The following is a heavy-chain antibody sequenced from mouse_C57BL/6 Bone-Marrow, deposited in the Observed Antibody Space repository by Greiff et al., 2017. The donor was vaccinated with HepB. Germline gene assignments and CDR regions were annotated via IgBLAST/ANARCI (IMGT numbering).Heavy chain of an antibody. D-gene: IGHD2-3*01. CDR3: ARQGMVTTFDY. CDR2: ISNGGGST. J-gene: IGHJ2*01. V-gene: IGHV5-12*01. CDR1: GFTFSDYY. Sequence: EVKLVESGGGLVQPGGSLKLSCAASGFTFSDYYMYWVRQTPEKRLEWVAYISNGGGSTYYPDTVKGRFTISRDNAKNTLYLQMSRLKSEDTAMYYCARQGMVTTFDYWGQGTTLTVSS.